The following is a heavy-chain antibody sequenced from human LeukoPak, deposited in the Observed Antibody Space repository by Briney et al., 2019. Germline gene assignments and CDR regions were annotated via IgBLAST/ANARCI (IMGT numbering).Heavy chain of an antibody. CDR2: ITARSTSI. CDR1: GFTFSSYS. D-gene: IGHD3-22*01. J-gene: IGHJ4*02. CDR3: ARDIYYDSSGYYGSVY. V-gene: IGHV3-21*04. Sequence: GGSLRLSCAASGFTFSSYSMNWVRQAPGQGLEWVSSITARSTSIHYADSVKGRFTISRDNAKNSLYLQMNSLGAEDTAVYYCARDIYYDSSGYYGSVYWGQGTLVTVSS.